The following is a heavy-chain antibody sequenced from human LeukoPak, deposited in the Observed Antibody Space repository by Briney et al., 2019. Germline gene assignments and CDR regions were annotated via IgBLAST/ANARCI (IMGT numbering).Heavy chain of an antibody. J-gene: IGHJ4*02. CDR3: AKDVYSSSSGVDY. CDR2: ISWNSGSI. V-gene: IGHV3-9*01. Sequence: GGSLRLSCAASGFIFNTFWMNWVRLTPGKGLEWVSGISWNSGSIGYADSVKGRFTISRDNAKNSLYLQMNSLRAEDTALYYCAKDVYSSSSGVDYWGQGTLVTVSS. CDR1: GFIFNTFW. D-gene: IGHD6-6*01.